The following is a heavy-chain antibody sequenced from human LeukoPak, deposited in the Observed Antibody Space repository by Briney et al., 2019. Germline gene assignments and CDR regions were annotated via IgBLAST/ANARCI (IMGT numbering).Heavy chain of an antibody. D-gene: IGHD1-26*01. J-gene: IGHJ4*02. CDR1: GFTFSSYE. Sequence: GGSLRLSCAASGFTFSSYEMNWVRQAPGKGLEWVSYISSSGSTIYYADSVKGRFTISRDNAKNSLYLQMNSLRAEDTAVYYCARGGVGVTLISWSDYWGQGTLVTVSS. CDR3: ARGGVGVTLISWSDY. CDR2: ISSSGSTI. V-gene: IGHV3-48*03.